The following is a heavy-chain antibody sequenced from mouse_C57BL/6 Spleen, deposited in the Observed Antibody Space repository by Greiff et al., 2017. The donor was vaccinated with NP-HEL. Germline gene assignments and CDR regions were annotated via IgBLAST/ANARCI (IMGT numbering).Heavy chain of an antibody. CDR2: IWTGGGT. J-gene: IGHJ3*01. D-gene: IGHD1-1*01. CDR1: GFSLTSYA. V-gene: IGHV2-9-1*01. CDR3: ARNLLRSSYDYLFAY. Sequence: VQLQQSGPGLVAPSQSLSITCTVSGFSLTSYAISWVRQPPGKGLEWLGVIWTGGGTNYNSALKSRLSISKDNSKSQVFLKMNSLQTDDTARYYCARNLLRSSYDYLFAYWGQGTLVTVSA.